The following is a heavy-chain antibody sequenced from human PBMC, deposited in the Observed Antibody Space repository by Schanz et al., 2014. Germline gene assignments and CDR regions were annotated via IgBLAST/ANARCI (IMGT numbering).Heavy chain of an antibody. D-gene: IGHD1-1*01. CDR1: GFTVNTNY. Sequence: EVQLVESGGGLIQPGGSLRLSCAVSGFTVNTNYMSWVRQAPGKGLEWISSMYLNSGSTQYADSVKARLIISRDRSLNTLLLQTYSLRAEDTALYFCASDGVRDVYNLACDAWGQSTLVSVSS. V-gene: IGHV3-53*01. CDR3: ASDGVRDVYNLACDA. CDR2: MYLNSGST. J-gene: IGHJ5*02.